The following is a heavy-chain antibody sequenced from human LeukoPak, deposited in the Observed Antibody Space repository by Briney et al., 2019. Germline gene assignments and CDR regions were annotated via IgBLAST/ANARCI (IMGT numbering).Heavy chain of an antibody. CDR1: GFSFSAYW. CDR2: INPAGTET. Sequence: GGSLRLSCTASGFSFSAYWMTWVRQAPGTGLEWVANINPAGTETYYVDPVKGRFTISRDNAKNLLYLQMNSLRAEDTAVYYCARFGYVAAVDLWGQGTLVTVSS. D-gene: IGHD2-15*01. V-gene: IGHV3-7*01. CDR3: ARFGYVAAVDL. J-gene: IGHJ4*02.